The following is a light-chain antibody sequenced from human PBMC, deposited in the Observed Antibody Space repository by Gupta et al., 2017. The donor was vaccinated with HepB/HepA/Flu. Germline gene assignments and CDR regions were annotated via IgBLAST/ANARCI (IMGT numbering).Light chain of an antibody. J-gene: IGLJ1*01. CDR2: DNN. V-gene: IGLV1-51*01. CDR3: GTWDSSLTARV. Sequence: QSVLTQPPSVSATPGPKVTISCSRSSSNIGNNYVSWYQQLPGTAPKLLIYDNNKRPSGIPDRFSGSKSGTSATLDITGLQTGDEADYYCGTWDSSLTARVFGTGTEVTVL. CDR1: SSNIGNNY.